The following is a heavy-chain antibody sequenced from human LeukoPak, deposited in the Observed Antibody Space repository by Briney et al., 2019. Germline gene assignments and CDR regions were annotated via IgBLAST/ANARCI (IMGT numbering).Heavy chain of an antibody. CDR2: IYHSGST. J-gene: IGHJ4*02. Sequence: SETLSLTCTVSGDSLSSYYWSWIRQPPGKGLEWIGYIYHSGSTYYNPSLKSRVTISVDRSKNQFSLKLSSVTAADTAVYYCARSYCSITSCYDADYWGQGTLVTVSS. V-gene: IGHV4-59*12. CDR3: ARSYCSITSCYDADY. D-gene: IGHD2-2*01. CDR1: GDSLSSYY.